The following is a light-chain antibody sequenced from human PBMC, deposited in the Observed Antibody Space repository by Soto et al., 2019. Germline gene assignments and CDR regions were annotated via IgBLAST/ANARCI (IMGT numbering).Light chain of an antibody. CDR3: SSYAGSSNV. J-gene: IGLJ1*01. V-gene: IGLV2-8*01. CDR1: SSDVGRYNY. Sequence: QSALAQPASVSGSPGQSITISCTGTSSDVGRYNYVAWYQQHPGKAPKVLIFEVNKRPSGVPDRFSGSKSGNTASLTVSGLQAEDEADYYCSSYAGSSNVFGTGTKVTVL. CDR2: EVN.